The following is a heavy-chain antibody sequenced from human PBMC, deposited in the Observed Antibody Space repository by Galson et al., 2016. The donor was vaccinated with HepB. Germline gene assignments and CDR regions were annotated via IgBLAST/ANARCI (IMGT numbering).Heavy chain of an antibody. V-gene: IGHV1-69*01. CDR2: IIPTFGTA. CDR1: RGTFSNYA. J-gene: IGHJ5*02. CDR3: ARGSPAFGRFPNRYFDP. D-gene: IGHD2/OR15-2a*01. Sequence: CKASRGTFSNYAINWVRQAPGQGLEWMGGIIPTFGTANYAQKFQGRVTITADEVPDTVFMELSNLRSEDTAVYYCARGSPAFGRFPNRYFDPWGQGTLVTVS.